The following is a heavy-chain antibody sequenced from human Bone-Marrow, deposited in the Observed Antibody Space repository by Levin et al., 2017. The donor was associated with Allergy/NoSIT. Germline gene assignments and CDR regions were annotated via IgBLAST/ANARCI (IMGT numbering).Heavy chain of an antibody. CDR1: GGSISGFY. D-gene: IGHD2-15*01. CDR3: SRSGYDNRALIAY. V-gene: IGHV4-59*08. J-gene: IGHJ4*01. CDR2: IYYNGTF. Sequence: SETLSLTCSVSGGSISGFYWSWIRQPPGKGLEWIAFIYYNGTFNYNPSLKSRLTISADTSKSQVSLKLSSVTAADTAVYFCSRSGYDNRALIAYWGLGTLVTVSS.